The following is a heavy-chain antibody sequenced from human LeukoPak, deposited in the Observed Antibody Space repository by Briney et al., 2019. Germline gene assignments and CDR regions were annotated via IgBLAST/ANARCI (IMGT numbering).Heavy chain of an antibody. CDR2: IYYSGST. CDR3: ARLKRQWLVIDNGAFDI. V-gene: IGHV4-59*08. CDR1: GGSTSSYY. D-gene: IGHD6-19*01. J-gene: IGHJ3*02. Sequence: PSETLSLTCTVSGGSTSSYYWSWIRQPPGKGLEWIGYIYYSGSTNYNPSLKSRVTISVDTSKNQFSLKLSSVTAADTAVYYCARLKRQWLVIDNGAFDIWGQGTMVTVSS.